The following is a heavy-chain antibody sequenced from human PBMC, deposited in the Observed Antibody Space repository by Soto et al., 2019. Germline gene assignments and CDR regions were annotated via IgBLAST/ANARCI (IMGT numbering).Heavy chain of an antibody. Sequence: SETLSLTCSVSGGSIRSYYWSWIRRPPGKGLELIGYIFHSGSTNYNPSLKSRVTISIDTSKNQFSLRLSSVTAADTAVYYCAGEDDFWSGYLADWGQGTLVTVSS. CDR3: AGEDDFWSGYLAD. CDR2: IFHSGST. D-gene: IGHD3-3*01. V-gene: IGHV4-59*01. CDR1: GGSIRSYY. J-gene: IGHJ4*02.